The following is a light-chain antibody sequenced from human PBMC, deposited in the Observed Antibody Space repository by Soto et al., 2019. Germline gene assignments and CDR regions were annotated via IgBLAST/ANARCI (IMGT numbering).Light chain of an antibody. CDR2: SAS. J-gene: IGKJ5*01. CDR3: QQSFSPLPIT. CDR1: QNIYKS. V-gene: IGKV1-39*01. Sequence: DIQMSQSPSSLSASVGDRVTITCRASQNIYKSVNWYQQQPGKAPKLLIFSASRLRGGVPSRFSGSGSGTDFTLTINTLQSEDFATYYCQQSFSPLPITFGQGTRLEN.